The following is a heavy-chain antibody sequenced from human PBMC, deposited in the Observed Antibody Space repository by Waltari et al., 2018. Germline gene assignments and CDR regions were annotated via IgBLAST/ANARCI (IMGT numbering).Heavy chain of an antibody. CDR2: VSSSCSTK. CDR1: AFTFGSSD. J-gene: IGHJ5*02. Sequence: QLLESGGGFIQPAGSLRLSCAASAFTFGSSDMHWVRQAPGKGLGWVSYVSSSCSTKNYENPVNGRFTISRDNIRNSLYLQKNSLRTEDAAVYYFCSSPYCSSTSCDIDPWGQGTMVTVSS. CDR3: CSSPYCSSTSCDIDP. V-gene: IGHV3-48*03. D-gene: IGHD2-2*02.